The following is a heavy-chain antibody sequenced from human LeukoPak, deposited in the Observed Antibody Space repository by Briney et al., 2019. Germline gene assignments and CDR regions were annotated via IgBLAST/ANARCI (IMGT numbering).Heavy chain of an antibody. CDR1: GFTFSSYW. Sequence: GGSLRLSCAASGFTFSSYWMHWVRQAPGKGLVWVSRINSDGSSTSYADSVKGRFTISRDNAKNTLYLQMSSLRAEDTAVYFCARGEITMVRGVITYYYYYYMDVWGKGTTVTVSS. V-gene: IGHV3-74*01. D-gene: IGHD3-10*01. J-gene: IGHJ6*03. CDR3: ARGEITMVRGVITYYYYYYMDV. CDR2: INSDGSST.